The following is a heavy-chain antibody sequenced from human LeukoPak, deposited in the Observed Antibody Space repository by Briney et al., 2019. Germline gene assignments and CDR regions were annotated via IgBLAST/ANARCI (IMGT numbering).Heavy chain of an antibody. CDR3: ARATYDTPPQDY. CDR1: GYTFTGYY. Sequence: ASVKVSCKASGYTFTGYYMNWVRQAPGQGLEWLGRISPNTGGTNFAQSFQGRVTMTRDTSITTAYMELSRLRSDDTAVYYCARATYDTPPQDYWGQGTLVTVSS. D-gene: IGHD3-9*01. CDR2: ISPNTGGT. J-gene: IGHJ4*02. V-gene: IGHV1-2*06.